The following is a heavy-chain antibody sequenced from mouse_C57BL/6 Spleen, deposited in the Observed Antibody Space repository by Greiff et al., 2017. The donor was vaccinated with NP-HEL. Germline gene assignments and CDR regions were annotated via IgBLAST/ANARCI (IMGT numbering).Heavy chain of an antibody. CDR2: ISSGSSTI. V-gene: IGHV5-17*01. Sequence: EVKLMDSGGGLVKPGGSLKLSCAASGFTFSDYGMHWVRQAPEKGLEWVAYISSGSSTIYYADTVKGRFTISRDNAKNTLFLQMTSLRSEDTAMYYCARAYFDYWGQGTTLTVSS. CDR1: GFTFSDYG. J-gene: IGHJ2*01. CDR3: ARAYFDY.